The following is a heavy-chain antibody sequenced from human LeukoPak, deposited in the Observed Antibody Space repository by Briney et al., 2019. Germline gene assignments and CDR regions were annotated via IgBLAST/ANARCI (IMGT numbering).Heavy chain of an antibody. J-gene: IGHJ4*02. CDR3: ARDSNLEYSSSRGLGR. CDR1: GGSISSYY. D-gene: IGHD6-6*01. V-gene: IGHV4-4*07. CDR2: IYASGST. Sequence: SETLSLICTVSGGSISSYYWSWIRQPAGKGLEWIGRIYASGSTYYNPSLKSRVTMSVDTSKNQFSLRLTTVTAADTAVYYCARDSNLEYSSSRGLGRWGQGTLVTASS.